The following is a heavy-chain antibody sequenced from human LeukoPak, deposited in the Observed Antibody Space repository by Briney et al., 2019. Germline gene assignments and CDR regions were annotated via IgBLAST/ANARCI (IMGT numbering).Heavy chain of an antibody. V-gene: IGHV4-34*01. J-gene: IGHJ4*02. Sequence: PSETLSLTCAVYGGSFSGYYWSWIRQPPGKGLEWIGEINHSGNTNYNPSLKSRVTISVDTSKNQFSLKLSSVTAADTAVYYCARGFGSGSYFVYWGQGTLVTVSS. CDR3: ARGFGSGSYFVY. D-gene: IGHD3-10*01. CDR1: GGSFSGYY. CDR2: INHSGNT.